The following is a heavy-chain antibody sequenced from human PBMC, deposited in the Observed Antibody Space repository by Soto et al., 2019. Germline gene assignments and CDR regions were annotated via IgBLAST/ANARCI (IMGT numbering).Heavy chain of an antibody. J-gene: IGHJ4*02. CDR1: GFTFSNAW. CDR2: IKSKSAGGTT. Sequence: EVQLVESGGGLVKPGGSVRLSCAASGFTFSNAWMSWVRQAPGKGLEWVGRIKSKSAGGTTEYDAPVKDRFTISRDDSKNTLYLQMNSLIFEDTAVYYCARGHRSSGKIFDSWGQGTLVTVSS. D-gene: IGHD3-22*01. CDR3: ARGHRSSGKIFDS. V-gene: IGHV3-15*01.